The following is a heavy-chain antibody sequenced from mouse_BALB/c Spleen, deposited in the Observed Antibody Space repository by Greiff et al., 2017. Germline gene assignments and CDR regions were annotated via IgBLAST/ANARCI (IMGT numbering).Heavy chain of an antibody. V-gene: IGHV5-6-5*01. D-gene: IGHD1-1*01. J-gene: IGHJ2*01. CDR2: ISSGGST. Sequence: EVKLVESGGGLVKPGGSLKLSCAASGFTFSSYAMSWVRQTPEKRLEWVASISSGGSTYYPDSVKGRFTISRDNARNILYLQMSSLRSEDTAMYYCAREYPSYYYGSSPFDYWGQGTTLTVSS. CDR1: GFTFSSYA. CDR3: AREYPSYYYGSSPFDY.